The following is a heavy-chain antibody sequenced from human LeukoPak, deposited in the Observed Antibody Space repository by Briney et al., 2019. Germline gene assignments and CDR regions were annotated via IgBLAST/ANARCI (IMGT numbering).Heavy chain of an antibody. J-gene: IGHJ4*02. V-gene: IGHV3-7*03. CDR1: GFTFSSYW. D-gene: IGHD2-15*01. CDR3: ARAPRYCSGGRCYGPRFDY. Sequence: GGSLRLSCAASGFTFSSYWMSWVRQAPGKRLEWVANIKQDGSEKYYVDSVKGRFTISRDNAKNSLYLQMNSLRAEDTAVYYCARAPRYCSGGRCYGPRFDYWGQGTLVTVSS. CDR2: IKQDGSEK.